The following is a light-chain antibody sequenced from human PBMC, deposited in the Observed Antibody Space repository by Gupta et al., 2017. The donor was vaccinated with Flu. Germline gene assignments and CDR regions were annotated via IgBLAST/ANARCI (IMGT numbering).Light chain of an antibody. V-gene: IGLV3-19*01. J-gene: IGLJ2*01. CDR3: TSRDSTDNHQAV. CDR1: SLRNSY. Sequence: SSELTQDPAVSVALGQTVRITCQGDSLRNSYASWHQQKPGQAPVLVIYAKNIRPSGIPDRFSGSSSGNTASLTITGAQAEDEADYYCTSRDSTDNHQAVFGGGTKLTVL. CDR2: AKN.